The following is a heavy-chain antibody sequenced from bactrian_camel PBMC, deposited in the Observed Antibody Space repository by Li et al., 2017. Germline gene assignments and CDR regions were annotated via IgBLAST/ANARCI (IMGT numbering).Heavy chain of an antibody. J-gene: IGHJ6*01. D-gene: IGHD4*01. CDR3: AADEGLPGNRVGYSDYDRCGPNFAY. V-gene: IGHV3S55*01. Sequence: HVQLVESGGGSVQAGESLRLSCAGVTSETCGVRWYRRAAGKQLERIASISTDGTTEYADSVKGRFTISQDNAKNTLYLQMNSLKPEDTAMYYCAADEGLPGNRVGYSDYDRCGPNFAYWGQGTQVTVS. CDR1: VTSETCG. CDR2: ISTDGTT.